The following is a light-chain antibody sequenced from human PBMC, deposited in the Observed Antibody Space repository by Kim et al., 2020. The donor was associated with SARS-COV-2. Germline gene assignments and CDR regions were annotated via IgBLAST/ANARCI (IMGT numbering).Light chain of an antibody. CDR1: SSDVGGYKF. CDR3: TSYTSSNTWV. Sequence: GQSITISCTGTSSDVGGYKFVSWYQQSPGKAPKLMIYAVSKRPSGVSIRFSGSKSDNTASLTISGLQAEDEADYYCTSYTSSNTWVFGGGTKLTVL. CDR2: AVS. V-gene: IGLV2-14*03. J-gene: IGLJ3*02.